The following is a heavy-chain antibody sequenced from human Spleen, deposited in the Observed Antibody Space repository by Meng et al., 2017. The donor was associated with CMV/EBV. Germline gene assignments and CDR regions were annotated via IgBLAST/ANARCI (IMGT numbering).Heavy chain of an antibody. CDR1: GDTFTSYG. V-gene: IGHV1-18*01. J-gene: IGHJ4*02. D-gene: IGHD3-10*01. CDR3: AKLVAHTMEEFEF. Sequence: VRLVHAGAGVEMLWASVKVSCNASGDTFTSYGISWVRQAPGQGLEWMGWISAYNGNTNYAQKLQGRVTMTTDTSTSTAYMELRSLRSDDTALYYCAKLVAHTMEEFEFWGQGTLVTASS. CDR2: ISAYNGNT.